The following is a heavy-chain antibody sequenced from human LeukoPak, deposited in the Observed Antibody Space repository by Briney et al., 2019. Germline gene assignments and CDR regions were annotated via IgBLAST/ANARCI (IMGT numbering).Heavy chain of an antibody. CDR1: GFNLGDYY. CDR3: ARRDPGY. V-gene: IGHV3-11*01. Sequence: GGSLRLSCVASGFNLGDYYMSWIRQAPGKGLEWLGYISSSGSSTYYVDSVKGRFTISRDNAKNSLFLQMNSVRPDDTAVYYCARRDPGYWGQGTLVTVSS. CDR2: ISSSGSST. J-gene: IGHJ4*02.